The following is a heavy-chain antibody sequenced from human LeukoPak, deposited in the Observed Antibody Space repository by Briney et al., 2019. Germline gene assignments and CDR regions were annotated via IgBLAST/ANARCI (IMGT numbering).Heavy chain of an antibody. Sequence: GGSLRLSCAASGFTFSSYAMSWVRQAPGKGLEWVSAISGSGGSTYYADSVKGRFTISRDNSKNTLYLQMNSLRAEDTAVYYCARGDHGDYGGGDYWGQGTLVTVSS. J-gene: IGHJ4*02. D-gene: IGHD4-17*01. CDR3: ARGDHGDYGGGDY. CDR2: ISGSGGST. V-gene: IGHV3-23*01. CDR1: GFTFSSYA.